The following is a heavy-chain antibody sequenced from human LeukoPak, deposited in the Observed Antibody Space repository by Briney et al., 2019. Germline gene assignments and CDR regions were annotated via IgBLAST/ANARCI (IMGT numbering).Heavy chain of an antibody. D-gene: IGHD6-6*01. CDR1: GFTFSNYE. CDR3: AREGSLSSSDAFDI. Sequence: GGSLRLSCAASGFTFSNYEMHWVRLVLGKGLEWVSAIGIAGNTCYAGSVKGRSTISRENAKNSFHLQMNSLGAGDTAVYYCAREGSLSSSDAFDIWGQGTMVTVSS. CDR2: IGIAGNT. V-gene: IGHV3-13*01. J-gene: IGHJ3*02.